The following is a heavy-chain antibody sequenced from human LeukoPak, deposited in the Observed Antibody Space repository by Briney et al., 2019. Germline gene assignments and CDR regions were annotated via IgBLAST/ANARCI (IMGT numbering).Heavy chain of an antibody. CDR2: ISSSSSYI. V-gene: IGHV3-21*01. J-gene: IGHJ4*02. CDR1: GFTFSSYS. CDR3: ARSYCSSTSCLNDY. D-gene: IGHD2-2*01. Sequence: GGSLRLSCAASGFTFSSYSMNWVRQAPGKGLEWVSSISSSSSYIYYADSVKGRFTISRDNAKNSLYLQMNSLRAEDTAAYYCARSYCSSTSCLNDYWGQGTLVTVSS.